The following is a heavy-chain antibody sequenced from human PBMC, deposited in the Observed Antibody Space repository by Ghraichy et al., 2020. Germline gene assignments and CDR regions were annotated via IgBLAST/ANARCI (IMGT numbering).Heavy chain of an antibody. V-gene: IGHV4-34*01. J-gene: IGHJ4*02. D-gene: IGHD2-21*02. CDR3: ARRAAKTASVDY. Sequence: SQTLSLTCAVYGESFSGYFWSWIRQPSGKGLEWIGEINHSGSTNYNPSLKSRVTVSVDTSKNQFSLKLSSVTAADTALYFCARRAAKTASVDYWGQGSRVTVSS. CDR1: GESFSGYF. CDR2: INHSGST.